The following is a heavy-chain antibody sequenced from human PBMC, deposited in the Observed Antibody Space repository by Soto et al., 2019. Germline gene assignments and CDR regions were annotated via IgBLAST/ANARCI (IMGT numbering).Heavy chain of an antibody. Sequence: EVQLVESGGGLVKPGGSLRLACAASGLTFNSYSMNWVRQAPGRGLEWVSSITSDSKYIYYGDAVKGRFTISRDNAKNELFLQMNSLRAEDTAVYYCATGDCSHTSCYLIDYSFAMDVWGQGTTVTGSS. CDR2: ITSDSKYI. CDR1: GLTFNSYS. J-gene: IGHJ6*02. CDR3: ATGDCSHTSCYLIDYSFAMDV. D-gene: IGHD2-2*03. V-gene: IGHV3-21*01.